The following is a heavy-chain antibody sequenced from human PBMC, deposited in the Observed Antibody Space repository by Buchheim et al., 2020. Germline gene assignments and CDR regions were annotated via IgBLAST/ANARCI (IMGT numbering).Heavy chain of an antibody. Sequence: QITLKESGPTLVKPTQTLTLTCTFSGFSLSTGGVGVGWIRQPPGKALEWLALIYWNDDKRYSPSLRSRLTLTKHTSKNQVVLTMTNTDPVDTATYYCAHRAGSKTGWYPYWGQGTL. CDR1: GFSLSTGGVG. CDR2: IYWNDDK. D-gene: IGHD6-19*01. V-gene: IGHV2-5*01. CDR3: AHRAGSKTGWYPY. J-gene: IGHJ4*02.